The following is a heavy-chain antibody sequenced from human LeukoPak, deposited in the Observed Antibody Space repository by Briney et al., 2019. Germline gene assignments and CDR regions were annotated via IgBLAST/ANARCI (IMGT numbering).Heavy chain of an antibody. CDR1: GFTFTNYA. D-gene: IGHD4-17*01. CDR2: ISDNGGST. V-gene: IGHV3-23*01. J-gene: IGHJ4*02. CDR3: AKCSLGDYGDYRTPGAYYFDY. Sequence: PGGSLRLSCTASGFTFTNYAMSWVRQAPGKRLEWVATISDNGGSTYYVDSVRGRFTISRDNSKNTLYLQMNSLRAEDMAVHYCAKCSLGDYGDYRTPGAYYFDYWGQGTLVTISS.